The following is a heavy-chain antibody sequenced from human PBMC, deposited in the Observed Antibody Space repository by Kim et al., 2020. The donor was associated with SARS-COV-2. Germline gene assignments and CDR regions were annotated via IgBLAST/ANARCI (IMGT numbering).Heavy chain of an antibody. V-gene: IGHV3-23*01. J-gene: IGHJ4*02. CDR3: AKDYVFGYNSYDN. Sequence: GGSLRLSCAASGFTFNDNIMSWVRQAPGKGLEWVSLIAGSGGSTYSADSVKGRFTISRDDSKNTLYLQINSLRAEDTAVYYCAKDYVFGYNSYDNCCQG. D-gene: IGHD3-22*01. CDR2: IAGSGGST. CDR1: GFTFNDNI.